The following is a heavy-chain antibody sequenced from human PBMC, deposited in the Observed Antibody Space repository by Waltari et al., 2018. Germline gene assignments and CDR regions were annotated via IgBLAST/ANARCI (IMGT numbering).Heavy chain of an antibody. J-gene: IGHJ6*02. CDR2: ISYDENKK. V-gene: IGHV3-30*18. CDR1: GFTFSSYG. D-gene: IGHD3-10*01. CDR3: AKVWGDYYGSGSGYGMDV. Sequence: QVHLVESGGGVVQPGGSMRLSCAASGFTFSSYGLHWVRQAPGRGLRWVAFISYDENKKYYVDSVKGRFTISRDNSKNTLYLQMNSLRAEDTAVYYCAKVWGDYYGSGSGYGMDVWGQGITVIVS.